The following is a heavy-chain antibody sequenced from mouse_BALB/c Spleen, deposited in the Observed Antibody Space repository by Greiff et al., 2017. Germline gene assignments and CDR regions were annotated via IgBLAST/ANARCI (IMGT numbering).Heavy chain of an antibody. J-gene: IGHJ3*01. Sequence: EVKVVESGAGLVQPGGSLRLSCATSGFTFSDFYMEWVRQPPGKRLEWIAASRNKANDYTTEYSASVKGRFIVSRDTSQSVLYLQMDALRAEDTAIYYCARDAFYYGNYDWFAYWGQGTLVTVSA. CDR2: SRNKANDYTT. CDR1: GFTFSDFY. V-gene: IGHV7-1*02. D-gene: IGHD2-1*01. CDR3: ARDAFYYGNYDWFAY.